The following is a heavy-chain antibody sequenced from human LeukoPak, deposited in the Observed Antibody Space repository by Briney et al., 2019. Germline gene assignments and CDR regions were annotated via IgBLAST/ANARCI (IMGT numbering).Heavy chain of an antibody. CDR1: GFSLTTSGVG. Sequence: SGPTLVNPTQTRTVTGTFAGFSLTTSGVGMGWIRQPPGKAPECLALIYCDNDMLYIPSLRSRLTITKDTYKNQVVLTMTNMDPVDTATYFCAHRVFQGGYWDSGTFEYWGQGAPVTVSS. CDR3: AHRVFQGGYWDSGTFEY. CDR2: IYCDNDM. J-gene: IGHJ4*02. D-gene: IGHD1/OR15-1a*01. V-gene: IGHV2-5*02.